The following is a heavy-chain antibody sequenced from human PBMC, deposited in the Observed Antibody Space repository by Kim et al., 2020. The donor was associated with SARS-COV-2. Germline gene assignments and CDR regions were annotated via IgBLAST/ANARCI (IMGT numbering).Heavy chain of an antibody. D-gene: IGHD1-1*01. CDR2: IIPIFGTA. J-gene: IGHJ6*02. CDR3: ARESSGTTYYYFGMDV. V-gene: IGHV1-69*06. CDR1: GYTFSSYS. Sequence: SVKVSCKASGYTFSSYSINWVRQAPGQGLEWMGGIIPIFGTANYAQKFQGRVTMTADKSTSTAYMELSSLRSEDTAVYYCARESSGTTYYYFGMDVWGQGTTVTVSS.